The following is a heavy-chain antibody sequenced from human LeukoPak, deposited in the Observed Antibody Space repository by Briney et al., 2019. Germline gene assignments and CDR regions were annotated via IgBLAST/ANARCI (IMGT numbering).Heavy chain of an antibody. CDR1: GYTFTGYY. V-gene: IGHV1-2*06. CDR2: INPNSGGT. Sequence: ASVKVSCKASGYTFTGYYMHWVRQAPGQGLEWMGRINPNSGGTNYAQKFQGRVTMTRDTSISTAYMELSRLRSDDTAAYYCARDFVYDYVWGSYRYNYFDYWGQGTLVTVSS. J-gene: IGHJ4*02. CDR3: ARDFVYDYVWGSYRYNYFDY. D-gene: IGHD3-16*02.